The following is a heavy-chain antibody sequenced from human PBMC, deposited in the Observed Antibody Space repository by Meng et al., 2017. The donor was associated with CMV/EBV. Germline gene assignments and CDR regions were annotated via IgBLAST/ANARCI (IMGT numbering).Heavy chain of an antibody. J-gene: IGHJ6*02. V-gene: IGHV3-21*01. Sequence: GESLKISCAASGFTFSSYNMNWVRQAPGKGLEWVSSISSSSSYIYYADSVKGRFTISRDNAKNSLHLQMNSLRAEDTAVYYCAREPTYYYGSGIYSYYYYGMNIWGQETTVTVSS. CDR1: GFTFSSYN. CDR2: ISSSSSYI. D-gene: IGHD3-10*01. CDR3: AREPTYYYGSGIYSYYYYGMNI.